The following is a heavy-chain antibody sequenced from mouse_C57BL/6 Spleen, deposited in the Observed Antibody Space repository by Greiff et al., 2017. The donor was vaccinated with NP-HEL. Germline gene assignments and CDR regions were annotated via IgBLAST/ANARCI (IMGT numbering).Heavy chain of an antibody. CDR1: GFTFSDYG. Sequence: EVMLVESGGGLVKPGGSLKLSCAASGFTFSDYGMHWVRQAPEKGLEWVAYISSGRSTIYYADTVKGRFTISSDNAKNTLFLQMTSLRSEDTAMYYCARGVSWYFDVWGTGTTVTVAS. CDR3: ARGVSWYFDV. D-gene: IGHD2-2*01. V-gene: IGHV5-17*01. CDR2: ISSGRSTI. J-gene: IGHJ1*03.